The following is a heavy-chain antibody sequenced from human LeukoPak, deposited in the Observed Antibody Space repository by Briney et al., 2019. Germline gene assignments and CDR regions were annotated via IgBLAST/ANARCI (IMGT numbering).Heavy chain of an antibody. V-gene: IGHV1-18*01. D-gene: IGHD5-12*01. J-gene: IGHJ4*02. CDR3: AGGSAGLDY. CDR1: GYTFTSYG. Sequence: ASVKVSCKASGYTFTSYGIRWVRQAPGQGLEWMGWISAYNGNTNYAQKFQGRVTMTRDTSISTAYMELSRLRSDDTAVYYCAGGSAGLDYWGQGTLVTVSS. CDR2: ISAYNGNT.